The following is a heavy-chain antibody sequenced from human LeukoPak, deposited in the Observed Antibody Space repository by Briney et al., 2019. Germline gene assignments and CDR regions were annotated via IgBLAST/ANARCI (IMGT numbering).Heavy chain of an antibody. D-gene: IGHD5-18*01. J-gene: IGHJ5*02. CDR1: AYSFTNYW. CDR2: IYPGDSDT. V-gene: IGHV5-51*01. Sequence: GESLKISCKASAYSFTNYWIGWVRQMPGKGLEWMGIIYPGDSDTRYSPSFQGQVTISADKSISTAYLQWSSLKASDTAMYYCARQGDTYGHPHWFDPWGQGTLVTVSS. CDR3: ARQGDTYGHPHWFDP.